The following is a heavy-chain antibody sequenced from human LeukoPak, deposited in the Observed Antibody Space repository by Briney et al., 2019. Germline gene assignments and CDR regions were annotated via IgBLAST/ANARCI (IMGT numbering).Heavy chain of an antibody. D-gene: IGHD2-2*01. V-gene: IGHV1-3*01. J-gene: IGHJ6*02. CDR3: ARSILVVPVASHYNYGVDV. CDR2: INAGKGNT. CDR1: GYTFAKYA. Sequence: GASVKVSCKASGYTFAKYAIHWVRQAPGQRLEWMGWINAGKGNTRYSQKFQGGVTITRDTSASTAYMELSSLRSEDTAVYYCARSILVVPVASHYNYGVDVWGQGTTVTVSS.